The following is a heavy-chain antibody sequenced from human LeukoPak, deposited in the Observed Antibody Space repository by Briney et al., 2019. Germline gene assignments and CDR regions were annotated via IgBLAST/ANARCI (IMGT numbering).Heavy chain of an antibody. V-gene: IGHV4-39*01. D-gene: IGHD6-19*01. CDR3: ASRRVSWSSGPWHYFDY. CDR1: GGSISSSSYY. CDR2: IYYSGST. J-gene: IGHJ4*02. Sequence: SETLSLTCTVSGGSISSSSYYWGWIRQPPGKGLEWIGSIYYSGSTYYNPSLKSRVTISVDTSKNQFSLKLSFVTAADTAVYYCASRRVSWSSGPWHYFDYWGQGTLVTVSS.